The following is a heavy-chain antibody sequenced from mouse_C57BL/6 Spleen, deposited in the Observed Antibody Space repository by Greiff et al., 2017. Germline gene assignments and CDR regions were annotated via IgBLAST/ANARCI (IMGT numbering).Heavy chain of an antibody. CDR3: AREEGGFAY. J-gene: IGHJ3*01. V-gene: IGHV1-50*01. CDR1: GYTFTSYW. Sequence: VQLQQPGAELVKPGASVKLSCKASGYTFTSYWMQWVKQRPGQGLEWIGEIDPSDSYTNYNQKFKGKATLTVDTSSSTAYMQLSSLTSEDSAVYYCAREEGGFAYWGQGTLVTVSA. CDR2: IDPSDSYT.